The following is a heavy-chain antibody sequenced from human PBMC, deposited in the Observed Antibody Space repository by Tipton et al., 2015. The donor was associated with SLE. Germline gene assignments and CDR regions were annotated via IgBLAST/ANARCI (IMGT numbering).Heavy chain of an antibody. Sequence: SLRLSCAASGFTFDIYAMSWVRQAPGKGLQWVSAISGPGRDTYYADSVKGRFTISRDNSKNTLYLQMNSLRAGDTAVYYCAKWQNRYGLHGFDYWGQGTLVTVSS. CDR3: AKWQNRYGLHGFDY. CDR2: ISGPGRDT. V-gene: IGHV3-23*01. J-gene: IGHJ4*02. CDR1: GFTFDIYA. D-gene: IGHD5-18*01.